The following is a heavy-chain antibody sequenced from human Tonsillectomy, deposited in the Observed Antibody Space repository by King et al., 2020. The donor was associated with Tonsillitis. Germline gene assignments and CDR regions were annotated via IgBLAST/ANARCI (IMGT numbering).Heavy chain of an antibody. CDR3: VTTFTSTPYSLYIDV. V-gene: IGHV3-23*04. J-gene: IGHJ6*03. CDR2: IRGTDDST. D-gene: IGHD3-16*01. Sequence: QLVQSGGNLVQPGGSLRLSCAASGFTFSNYGMSWIRQAPGKGLEWVSSIRGTDDSTYYADSVKGRFTISRDNSKNTLFLQINSLRAEDTAVYYCVTTFTSTPYSLYIDVLRKGTTVTVSS. CDR1: GFTFSNYG.